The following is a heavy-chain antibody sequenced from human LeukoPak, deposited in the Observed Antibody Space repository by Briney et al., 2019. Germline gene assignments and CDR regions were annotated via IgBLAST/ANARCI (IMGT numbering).Heavy chain of an antibody. D-gene: IGHD3-22*01. Sequence: GGSLRLSCAASGFTVSSTYMSWVRQAPGKGLEWVSTISGSGGSTSYADSVKGRFTISRDNSKNTLYLQMNSLRAEDTALYYCAKNSRSSGYYLDYWGQGTLVTVSS. CDR3: AKNSRSSGYYLDY. V-gene: IGHV3-23*01. J-gene: IGHJ4*02. CDR1: GFTVSSTY. CDR2: ISGSGGST.